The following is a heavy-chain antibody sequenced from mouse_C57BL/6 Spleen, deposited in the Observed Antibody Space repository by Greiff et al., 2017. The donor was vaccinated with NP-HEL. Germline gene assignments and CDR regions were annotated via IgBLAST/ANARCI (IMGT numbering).Heavy chain of an antibody. CDR1: GYTFTGYW. J-gene: IGHJ3*01. V-gene: IGHV1-9*01. CDR2: ILPGSGST. D-gene: IGHD1-1*01. Sequence: QVQLQQSGAELMKPGASVKLSCKATGYTFTGYWIEWVKQRPGHGLEWIGEILPGSGSTNYNEKFKGKATFTADTSSNTSYMQLSSLTTEDSDIYYCARNEATVVATEDFAYWGQGTLVTVSA. CDR3: ARNEATVVATEDFAY.